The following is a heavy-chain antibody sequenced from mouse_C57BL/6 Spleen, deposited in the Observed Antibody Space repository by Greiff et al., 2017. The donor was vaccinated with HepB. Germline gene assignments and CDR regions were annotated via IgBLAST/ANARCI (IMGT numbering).Heavy chain of an antibody. Sequence: DVMLVESGGGLVKPGGSLKLSCAASGFTFSSYAMSWVRQTPEKRLEWVATISDGGSYTYYPDNVKGRFTISRDNAKNNLYLQMSHLKSEDTAMYYCARDQFNWAFDYWGQGTTLTVSS. CDR1: GFTFSSYA. V-gene: IGHV5-4*01. CDR3: ARDQFNWAFDY. CDR2: ISDGGSYT. D-gene: IGHD4-1*01. J-gene: IGHJ2*01.